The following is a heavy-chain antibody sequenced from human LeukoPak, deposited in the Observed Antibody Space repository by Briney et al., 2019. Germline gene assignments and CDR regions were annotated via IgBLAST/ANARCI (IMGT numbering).Heavy chain of an antibody. Sequence: GGSLRLSCAASGFTVSSNYMGWVRQAPGKGLEWVSGISTSASSTYYADSVKGRFTISRDNSKNMLYLQMNSLRAEDTAVYYCAAELLRDDNDYWGQGTLVTVSS. J-gene: IGHJ4*02. CDR3: AAELLRDDNDY. CDR1: GFTVSSNY. D-gene: IGHD1-26*01. CDR2: ISTSASST. V-gene: IGHV3-23*01.